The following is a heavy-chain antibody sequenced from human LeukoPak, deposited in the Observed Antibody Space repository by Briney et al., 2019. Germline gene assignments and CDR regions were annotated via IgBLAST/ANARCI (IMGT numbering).Heavy chain of an antibody. V-gene: IGHV3-23*01. J-gene: IGHJ4*02. D-gene: IGHD2-2*01. CDR1: GFTFSSYP. CDR2: IGGSGDTT. CDR3: AKGRLVPAALLDY. Sequence: GGSLRLSCAASGFTFSSYPMNWVRQAPGKGLEWVSGIGGSGDTTYNADSVKGRFTISRDSSKNTLYLQMSSLGVEDTAVYYCAKGRLVPAALLDYWGQGTLVTVSS.